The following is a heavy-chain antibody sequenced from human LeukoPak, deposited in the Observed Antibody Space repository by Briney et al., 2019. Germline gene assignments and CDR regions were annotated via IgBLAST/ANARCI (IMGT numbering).Heavy chain of an antibody. CDR1: GYSFSTHW. Sequence: GESLKISCKGSGYSFSTHWIGWVRQMPGKGLEWMGIIYPGDSDTRNSPSFQGQVTISVDKSITTAYLQWSSLKASDTATYYCARQGTSAYDYFDYWGQGTLVTVSS. V-gene: IGHV5-51*01. CDR3: ARQGTSAYDYFDY. J-gene: IGHJ4*02. CDR2: IYPGDSDT. D-gene: IGHD5-12*01.